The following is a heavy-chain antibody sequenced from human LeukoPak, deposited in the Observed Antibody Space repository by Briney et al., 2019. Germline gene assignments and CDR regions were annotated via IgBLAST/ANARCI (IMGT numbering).Heavy chain of an antibody. CDR2: IYYSGST. D-gene: IGHD5-18*01. CDR3: ALQLWTPGYYYMDV. CDR1: GGSISSYY. Sequence: SETLSLTCTVSGGSISSYYWNWIRQPPGKGLEWIGYIYYSGSTNYNPSLKSRVTISVDTSKNQFSLKLSSVTAADTAVYYCALQLWTPGYYYMDVWGKGTTVTVSS. V-gene: IGHV4-59*01. J-gene: IGHJ6*03.